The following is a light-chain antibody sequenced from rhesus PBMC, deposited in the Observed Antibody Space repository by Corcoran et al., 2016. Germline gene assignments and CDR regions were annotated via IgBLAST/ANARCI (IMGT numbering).Light chain of an antibody. CDR2: KAS. J-gene: IGKJ4*01. Sequence: DIQMTQSPSSLSASVGDTVTITCRASQGISSWLAWYQQKPGKAPKLLIYKASSLQSEGPSRFSGSGSGTDYTLTNSSRQSEDFATYYCQQYSSRPTTFGGGTKVESK. V-gene: IGKV1-22*01. CDR3: QQYSSRPTT. CDR1: QGISSW.